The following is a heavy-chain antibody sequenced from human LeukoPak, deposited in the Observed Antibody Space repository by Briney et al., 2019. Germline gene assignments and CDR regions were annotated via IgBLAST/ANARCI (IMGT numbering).Heavy chain of an antibody. CDR1: GGSFSGYY. Sequence: PSETLSLTCAVYGGSFSGYYWSWIRQPAGKGLEWIGRIYTSGSTNYNPSLKSRVTMSVDTSKNQFSLKLSSVTAADTAVYYCARDFWLDAFDIWGQGTMVTVSS. V-gene: IGHV4-4*07. CDR2: IYTSGST. J-gene: IGHJ3*02. D-gene: IGHD3-3*01. CDR3: ARDFWLDAFDI.